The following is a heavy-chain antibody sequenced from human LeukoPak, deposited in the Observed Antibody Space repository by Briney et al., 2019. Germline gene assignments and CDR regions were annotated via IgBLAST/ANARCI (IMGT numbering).Heavy chain of an antibody. V-gene: IGHV1-2*02. CDR3: ARVTTVTTPVGP. CDR2: INPNSGGT. D-gene: IGHD4-17*01. J-gene: IGHJ5*02. CDR1: GYTFTGYY. Sequence: ASVKVSCKASGYTFTGYYMHWVRQAPGQGLEWMGWINPNSGGTNYAQKLQGRVTMTTDTSTSTAYMELRSLRSDDTAVYYCARVTTVTTPVGPWGQGTLVTVSS.